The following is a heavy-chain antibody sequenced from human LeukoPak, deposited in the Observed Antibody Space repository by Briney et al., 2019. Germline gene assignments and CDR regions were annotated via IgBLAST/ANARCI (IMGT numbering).Heavy chain of an antibody. J-gene: IGHJ1*01. CDR1: GFTVSGSH. CDR3: AASIADFTYGEHFQH. V-gene: IGHV3-53*01. D-gene: IGHD6-13*01. Sequence: GSLRLSCAVSGFTVSGSHINWVRQAPGKGLEWVSTIYSGGSTYYADSMKGRLTISGDNSKNMVFLQMNSLRVEDTAVYFCAASIADFTYGEHFQHWGQGTLVTVSS. CDR2: IYSGGST.